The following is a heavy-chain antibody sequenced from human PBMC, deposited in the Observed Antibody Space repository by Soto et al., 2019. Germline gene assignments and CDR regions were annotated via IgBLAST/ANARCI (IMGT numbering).Heavy chain of an antibody. Sequence: QVQLQESGPGLVKPSQTLSLTCTVSGGSIRSGDYYWSWIRQPPGKGLEWIGYVYYSGSTYYNPSLKSRVTSSVDTSKNQFALKRSSVTASDTAVYYCASRGTTTYCSGGSCYARDFDYWGQGTLVTVSS. CDR2: VYYSGST. D-gene: IGHD2-15*01. V-gene: IGHV4-30-4*01. CDR3: ASRGTTTYCSGGSCYARDFDY. CDR1: GGSIRSGDYY. J-gene: IGHJ4*02.